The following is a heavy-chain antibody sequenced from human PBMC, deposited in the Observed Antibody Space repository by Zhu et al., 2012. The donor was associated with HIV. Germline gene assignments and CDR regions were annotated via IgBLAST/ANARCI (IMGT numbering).Heavy chain of an antibody. CDR2: INRNGGST. V-gene: IGHV3-20*04. D-gene: IGHD3-10*01. Sequence: EVQLVESGGGVVRPGGSLRLSCAASGFSFDDYGMSWVRQAPGKGLEWVSGINRNGGSTGYADSVKGRFTISRDNAKKSLYLQMNSLRAEDTALYYCARGLWFGELADYWGQGTLVTVSS. CDR3: ARGLWFGELADY. J-gene: IGHJ4*02. CDR1: GFSFDDYG.